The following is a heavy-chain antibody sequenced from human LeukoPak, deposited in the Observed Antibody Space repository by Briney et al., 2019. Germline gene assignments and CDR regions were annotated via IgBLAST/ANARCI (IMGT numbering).Heavy chain of an antibody. D-gene: IGHD3-10*01. CDR1: GGSINNFY. CDR3: ARGSNYYGSGSAYYYYMDV. J-gene: IGHJ6*03. V-gene: IGHV4-4*07. Sequence: SETLSLTCTFSGGSINNFYWSWIRQPAGKGLEWIGRIHAIENTNYNPSLKSRVTMSVDTSKNQFSLKLSPVTAADTAVYYGARGSNYYGSGSAYYYYMDVWGKGTTVTVSS. CDR2: IHAIENT.